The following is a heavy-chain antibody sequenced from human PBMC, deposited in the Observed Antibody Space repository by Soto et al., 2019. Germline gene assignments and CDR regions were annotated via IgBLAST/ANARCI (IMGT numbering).Heavy chain of an antibody. CDR2: ISYDGSNK. CDR3: ARDMGYNWNPYGMDV. D-gene: IGHD1-20*01. J-gene: IGHJ6*02. V-gene: IGHV3-30-3*01. CDR1: GFTSSSYA. Sequence: GGSLRLSCAASGFTSSSYAMHWVRQAPGKGLEWVAVISYDGSNKYYADSVKGRFTISRDNSKNTLYLQMNSLRAEDTAVYYCARDMGYNWNPYGMDVWGQGTTVTVSS.